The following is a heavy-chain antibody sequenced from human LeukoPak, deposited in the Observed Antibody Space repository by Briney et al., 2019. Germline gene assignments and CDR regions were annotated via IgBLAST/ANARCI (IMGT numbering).Heavy chain of an antibody. V-gene: IGHV1-69*13. J-gene: IGHJ4*02. Sequence: ASVKVSCKASGGTSSSYAISWVRQAPGQGLEWMGGIIPIFGTANYAQKFQGRVTITADESTSTAYMELSSLRSEDTAVYYCARAFDYSNYFDYWGQGTLVTVSS. CDR2: IIPIFGTA. CDR3: ARAFDYSNYFDY. D-gene: IGHD4-11*01. CDR1: GGTSSSYA.